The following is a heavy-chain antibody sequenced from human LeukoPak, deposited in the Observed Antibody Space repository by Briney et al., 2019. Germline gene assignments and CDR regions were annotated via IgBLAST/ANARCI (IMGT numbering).Heavy chain of an antibody. CDR1: GITVSDAW. CDR3: AKWPEGATPKFHY. J-gene: IGHJ4*02. CDR2: ISGSGGVT. D-gene: IGHD1-26*01. Sequence: GGSLRLSCAASGITVSDAWMSWVRQAPGKGLEWVSTISGSGGVTYYPDSVRGRFTISRDNSKNTLHLQMDSLRAEDTAIYYCAKWPEGATPKFHYWGQGTLVTVSS. V-gene: IGHV3-23*01.